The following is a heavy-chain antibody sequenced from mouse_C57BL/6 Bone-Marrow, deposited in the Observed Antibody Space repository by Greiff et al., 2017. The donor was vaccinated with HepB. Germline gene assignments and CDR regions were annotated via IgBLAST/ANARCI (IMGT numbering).Heavy chain of an antibody. D-gene: IGHD1-1*01. J-gene: IGHJ2*01. CDR1: GYSITSGYY. V-gene: IGHV3-6*01. CDR3: ARMTITTVVAKNYFDY. CDR2: ISYDGSN. Sequence: EVQLQESGPGLVKPSQSLSLTCSVTGYSITSGYYWNWIRQFPGNKLEWMGYISYDGSNNYNPSLKNRISITRDTSKNQFFLKLNSVTTEDTATYYCARMTITTVVAKNYFDYWGQGTTLTVSS.